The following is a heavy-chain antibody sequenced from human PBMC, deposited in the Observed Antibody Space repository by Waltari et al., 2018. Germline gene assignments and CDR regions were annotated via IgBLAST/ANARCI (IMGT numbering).Heavy chain of an antibody. Sequence: EVQLVDSGGGLVQPGGPLRLSCAASGFPFSSYWMSWVRQAPGKGLEWVANIKQDGSEKYYVDSVKGRFTISRDNAKNSLYLQMNSLRAEDTAVYYCARDQFGVVIISWGQGTLVTVSS. D-gene: IGHD3-3*01. V-gene: IGHV3-7*01. CDR1: GFPFSSYW. CDR3: ARDQFGVVIIS. J-gene: IGHJ5*02. CDR2: IKQDGSEK.